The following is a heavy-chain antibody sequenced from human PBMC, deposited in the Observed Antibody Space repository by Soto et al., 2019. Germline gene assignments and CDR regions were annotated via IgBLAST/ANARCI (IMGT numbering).Heavy chain of an antibody. J-gene: IGHJ6*02. CDR3: ARGHFGVTMDV. CDR1: DFTFSSYS. D-gene: IGHD3-3*01. V-gene: IGHV3-23*01. Sequence: EVQLLESGGGLVQPGGALRHSCAAADFTFSSYSMIWVRQAPGKGLEWVSGVNGGGDITYYAESVKGRFTISRDNSKNTLYLQMNSLRAEDTAVFYCARGHFGVTMDVWGQGTTVTVSS. CDR2: VNGGGDIT.